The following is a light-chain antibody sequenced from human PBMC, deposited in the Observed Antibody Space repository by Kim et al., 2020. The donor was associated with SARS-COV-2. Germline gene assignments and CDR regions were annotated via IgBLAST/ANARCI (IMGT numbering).Light chain of an antibody. CDR3: QQYNTFWT. V-gene: IGKV1-5*03. J-gene: IGKJ1*01. Sequence: LSASVGDRITITCRASQSINIWLAWYQQKPGKAPKLLIYRASTLESGVPSRFSGTGSGTLFSLTISSLQPDDFATYYCQQYNTFWTFGQGTKLEI. CDR2: RAS. CDR1: QSINIW.